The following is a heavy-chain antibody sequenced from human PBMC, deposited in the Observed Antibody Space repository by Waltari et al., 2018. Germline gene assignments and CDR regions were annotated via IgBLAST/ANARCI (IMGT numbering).Heavy chain of an antibody. CDR3: ASRYYDFWSGYYNYYYYGMDV. V-gene: IGHV4-4*02. CDR2: IYQRWST. Sequence: QVQLQESGPGLVKPSGTLSLTCAVSGGSISSSNWWSWVRQPPGKGLEWIGEIYQRWSTTYNPSLNSRVTISVDKSKNQFSLKLSSVTAADTAVYYCASRYYDFWSGYYNYYYYGMDVWGQGTTVTVSS. CDR1: GGSISSSNW. J-gene: IGHJ6*02. D-gene: IGHD3-3*01.